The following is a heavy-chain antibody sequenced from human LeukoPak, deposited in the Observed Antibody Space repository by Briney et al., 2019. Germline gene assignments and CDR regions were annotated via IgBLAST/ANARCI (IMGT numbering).Heavy chain of an antibody. V-gene: IGHV4-39*07. CDR1: GASISSDSNY. CDR2: IYHTGST. D-gene: IGHD3-3*02. J-gene: IGHJ5*01. CDR3: ARDISISWFYS. Sequence: SETLSLTCTVSGASISSDSNYWAWVRQPPGKGLQWIGSIYHTGSTFYNPSLMSRVSISIASSKNQFSLELSSVTVADTALYYCARDISISWFYSWGQGTLVSVSS.